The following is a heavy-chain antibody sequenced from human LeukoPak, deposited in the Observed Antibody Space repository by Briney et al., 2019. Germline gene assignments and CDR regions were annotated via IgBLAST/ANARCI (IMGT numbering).Heavy chain of an antibody. CDR3: ARDRVAAAGTNWFDP. V-gene: IGHV3-7*03. CDR2: IKQDGSGK. D-gene: IGHD6-13*01. CDR1: GFTFSSYW. Sequence: PGGSLRLSCAASGFTFSSYWMSWVRQAPGKGLEWVANIKQDGSGKYYVDSVKGRFTISRDNAKNSLYLQMNSLRAEDTAVYYCARDRVAAAGTNWFDPWGQGTLVTVSS. J-gene: IGHJ5*02.